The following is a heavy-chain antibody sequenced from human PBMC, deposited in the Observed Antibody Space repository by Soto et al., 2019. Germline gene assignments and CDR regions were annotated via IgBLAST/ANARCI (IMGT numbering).Heavy chain of an antibody. D-gene: IGHD2-2*01. CDR1: GFTFSSNW. J-gene: IGHJ4*02. CDR3: AREIVVARGASYFDY. CDR2: IRQDGSEK. Sequence: GGSLRLACVGSGFTFSSNWMTWVRQAPGKGLEWVGNIRQDGSEKNYVDSVKGRFTISRDNAKNSLYLQMNSLRAEDTAVYYCAREIVVARGASYFDYWGPGTLVTVSS. V-gene: IGHV3-7*04.